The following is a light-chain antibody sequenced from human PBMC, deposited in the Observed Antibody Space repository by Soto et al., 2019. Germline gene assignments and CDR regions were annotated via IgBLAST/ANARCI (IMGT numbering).Light chain of an antibody. CDR2: DTS. V-gene: IGKV3-11*01. Sequence: LTQSPAIVSLSPGERATLSCTASQTVDTYIAWYQQRPGQPPRLLIHDTSHRASGVPARFRGSGSGTDFTLTFTSLEPEDFAVYFCHQRRNCVSFGPGTRV. CDR1: QTVDTY. CDR3: HQRRNCVS. J-gene: IGKJ3*01.